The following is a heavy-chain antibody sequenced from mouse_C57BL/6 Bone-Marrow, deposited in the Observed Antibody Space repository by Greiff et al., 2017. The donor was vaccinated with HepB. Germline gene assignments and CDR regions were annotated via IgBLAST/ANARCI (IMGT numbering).Heavy chain of an antibody. D-gene: IGHD2-12*01. Sequence: EVHLVESGPGLVKPSQSLSLTCSVTGYSITSGYYWNWIRQFPGNKLEWMGYISYDGSNNYNPSLKNRISITRDTSKNQFFLKLNSVTTEDTATYYCARDRRGGRRGDYFDYWGQGTTLTVSS. J-gene: IGHJ2*01. CDR3: ARDRRGGRRGDYFDY. V-gene: IGHV3-6*01. CDR1: GYSITSGYY. CDR2: ISYDGSN.